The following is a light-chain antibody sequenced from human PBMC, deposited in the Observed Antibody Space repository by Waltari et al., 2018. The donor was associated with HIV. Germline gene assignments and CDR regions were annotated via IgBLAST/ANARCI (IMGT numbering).Light chain of an antibody. CDR2: EVS. V-gene: IGLV2-8*01. J-gene: IGLJ1*01. CDR1: SSDVGGYDY. Sequence: QSALTQPPSASGSPGQSVTISCSGTSSDVGGYDYVSWYQQHPGKAPKLVIYEVSRRPAGGLERFSGAKSGNTASLAVSGLQAEDEADYDCSSHAGSNNYVFGTGTKVTVL. CDR3: SSHAGSNNYV.